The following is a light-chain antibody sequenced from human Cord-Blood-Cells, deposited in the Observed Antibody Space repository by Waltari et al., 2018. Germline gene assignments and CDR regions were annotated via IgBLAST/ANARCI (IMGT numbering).Light chain of an antibody. J-gene: IGLJ2*01. CDR1: SSDVGGYNY. CDR2: EVS. Sequence: QSALTQPASVSGSPGQSITISCTGTSSDVGGYNYVSWYQHHPGKAPKLMIYEVSNRPSGVSKRFSGSKSGNTASLTISGLQAEDEADYYCSSYTSSSIVVFGGGTKLTVL. V-gene: IGLV2-14*01. CDR3: SSYTSSSIVV.